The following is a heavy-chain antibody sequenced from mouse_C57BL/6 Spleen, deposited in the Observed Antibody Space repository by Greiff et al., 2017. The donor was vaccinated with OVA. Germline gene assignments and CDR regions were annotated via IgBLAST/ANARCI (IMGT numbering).Heavy chain of an antibody. J-gene: IGHJ1*03. Sequence: VQLQQSGPELVKPGASVKIPCKASGYTFTDYNMDWVKQSHGKSLEWIGDINPNNGGTIYNQKFKGKATLTVDKSSSTAYMELRSLTSEDTAVYYCARRPITTVVEKGYFDVWGTGTTVTVSS. CDR3: ARRPITTVVEKGYFDV. V-gene: IGHV1-18*01. CDR1: GYTFTDYN. CDR2: INPNNGGT. D-gene: IGHD1-1*01.